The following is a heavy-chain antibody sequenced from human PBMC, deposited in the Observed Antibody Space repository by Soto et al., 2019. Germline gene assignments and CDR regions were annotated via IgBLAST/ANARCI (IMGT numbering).Heavy chain of an antibody. Sequence: GGGLRLSCAAAGFTFSTAWMTWVRQAPGKGLEWVGRIKAGGTTDYAAPVKGRFTISRDDSQNTVYLQMDSLKTEDTGVYFCKGDDSNGYYYGAFDYWGQGIQVPVSS. CDR1: GFTFSTAW. J-gene: IGHJ4*02. CDR2: IKAGGTT. D-gene: IGHD3-22*01. CDR3: KGDDSNGYYYGAFDY. V-gene: IGHV3-15*07.